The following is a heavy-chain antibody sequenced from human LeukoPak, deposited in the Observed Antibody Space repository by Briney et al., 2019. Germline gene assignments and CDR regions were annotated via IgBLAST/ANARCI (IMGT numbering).Heavy chain of an antibody. CDR1: GYTFTSYG. CDR3: ARDQGGYYYDSSGYPGDY. J-gene: IGHJ4*02. CDR2: INPNSGGT. V-gene: IGHV1-2*02. D-gene: IGHD3-22*01. Sequence: ASVKVSCKASGYTFTSYGISWVRQAPGQGLEWMGWINPNSGGTNYAQKFQGRVTMTRDTSISTAYMELSRLRSDDTAVYYCARDQGGYYYDSSGYPGDYWGQGTLVTVSS.